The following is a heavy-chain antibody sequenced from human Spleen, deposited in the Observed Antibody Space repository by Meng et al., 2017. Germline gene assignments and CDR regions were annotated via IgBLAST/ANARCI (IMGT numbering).Heavy chain of an antibody. J-gene: IGHJ4*02. Sequence: GGPLRLSCAASGFTFNNFVMGWVRQAPGKGLEWVSAISGSDGITQYADSVKGRFTISRDNSKNTLYLQMNSLRAEDTAVYYRAKDLWGTGSFAYWGQGTLVTVSS. CDR2: ISGSDGIT. CDR1: GFTFNNFV. D-gene: IGHD2-8*02. V-gene: IGHV3-23*01. CDR3: AKDLWGTGSFAY.